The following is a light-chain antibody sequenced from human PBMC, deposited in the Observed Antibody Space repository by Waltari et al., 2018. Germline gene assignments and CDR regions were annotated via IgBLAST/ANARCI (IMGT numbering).Light chain of an antibody. V-gene: IGKV1-5*03. CDR2: KAS. J-gene: IGKJ4*01. CDR3: QQYNSYPLT. Sequence: DIQMTQSPSILPASVGDSIPITCRASQSISSWLAWYQQKPGKAPKLLIYKASSLESGVPSRFSGSGSGTEFTLTISSLQPDDFATYYCQQYNSYPLTFGGGTKVEIK. CDR1: QSISSW.